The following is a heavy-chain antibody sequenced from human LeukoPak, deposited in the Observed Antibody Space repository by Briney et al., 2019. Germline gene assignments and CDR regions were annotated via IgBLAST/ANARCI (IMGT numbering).Heavy chain of an antibody. CDR3: ARDLGDGYNYLY. V-gene: IGHV1-46*01. D-gene: IGHD5-12*01. Sequence: ASVKVSCKASGGTFSSYAISWVRQAPGQGLEWMGLVNPTGGGTSYAQKFQGRVTMTRDTSTSTVYMDLSSLRSEDTAVYYSARDLGDGYNYLYWGQGTLVTVSS. CDR1: GGTFSSYA. CDR2: VNPTGGGT. J-gene: IGHJ4*02.